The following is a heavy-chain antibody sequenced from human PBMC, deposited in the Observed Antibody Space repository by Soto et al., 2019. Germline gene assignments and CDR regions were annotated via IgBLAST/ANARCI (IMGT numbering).Heavy chain of an antibody. CDR1: GYTFTSYA. V-gene: IGHV1-3*01. CDR2: INAGNGNT. D-gene: IGHD4-4*01. J-gene: IGHJ5*02. CDR3: ASSGGSNSRYNWFDP. Sequence: QVQLVQSGAEVKKPAASVKVSCKASGYTFTSYAMHWVRQAPGQRLKWMGWINAGNGNTKYSQKFQGRVTITRDTSASTAYMELSSLRSEDTAVYYCASSGGSNSRYNWFDPWGQGTLVTVSS.